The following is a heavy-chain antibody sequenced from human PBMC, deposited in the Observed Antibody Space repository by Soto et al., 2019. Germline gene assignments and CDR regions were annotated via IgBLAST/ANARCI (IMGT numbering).Heavy chain of an antibody. CDR3: ARHRSRHLREIDY. V-gene: IGHV4-31*01. CDR2: IYYSGST. CDR1: GGSISSGGYY. J-gene: IGHJ4*02. D-gene: IGHD2-15*01. Sequence: QVQLQESGPGLVKPSQTLSLTCTVSGGSISSGGYYWSWIRQHPGKGLEWIGYIYYSGSTYYTQSLKSLVTISLDTSKNQCSLKLSSVTAADTDVYYCARHRSRHLREIDYWGQGTLVTVSS.